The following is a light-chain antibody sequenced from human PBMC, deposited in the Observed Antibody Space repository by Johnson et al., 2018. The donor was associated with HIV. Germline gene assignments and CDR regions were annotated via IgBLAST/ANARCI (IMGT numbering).Light chain of an antibody. CDR1: SSKIGKNY. J-gene: IGLJ1*01. CDR2: ENN. V-gene: IGLV1-51*02. CDR3: GTWDSSLSAYV. Sequence: QSVLTQPPSVSAAPGQKVTISCSGSSSKIGKNYVSWYQQLPGTAPKVLIYENNKRPSGIPDRFSGSKSGASATLGITGLQTGDEADYYCGTWDSSLSAYVFGTGTKVTVL.